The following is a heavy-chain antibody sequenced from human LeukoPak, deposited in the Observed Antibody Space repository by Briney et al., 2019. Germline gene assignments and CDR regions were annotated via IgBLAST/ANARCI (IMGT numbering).Heavy chain of an antibody. V-gene: IGHV3-74*01. CDR3: ARGGYHHGFNI. CDR2: INSDGSDT. Sequence: GGSLRLSCAASGFTFNSYWFHWVRQAPGKGLAWVSRINSDGSDTIYADSVKGRFTISRDNAKSTVYLQMNSLKAEDTAVYYCARGGYHHGFNIWGQGTMVTVSS. J-gene: IGHJ3*02. D-gene: IGHD2-15*01. CDR1: GFTFNSYW.